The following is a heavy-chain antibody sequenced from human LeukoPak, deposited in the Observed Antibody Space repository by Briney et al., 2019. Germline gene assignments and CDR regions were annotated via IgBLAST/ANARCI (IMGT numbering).Heavy chain of an antibody. Sequence: PGGSLRLSCAASGFTFSNAWMSWVRQAPGKGLEWVGRIKSKTDGGTTDYAAPVKGRFTISRDDSKNTLYLQMNSLKTEDTAVYYCTTGELDSSGYDLDYWGQGTLVIVSS. CDR2: IKSKTDGGTT. J-gene: IGHJ4*02. D-gene: IGHD3-22*01. CDR3: TTGELDSSGYDLDY. CDR1: GFTFSNAW. V-gene: IGHV3-15*01.